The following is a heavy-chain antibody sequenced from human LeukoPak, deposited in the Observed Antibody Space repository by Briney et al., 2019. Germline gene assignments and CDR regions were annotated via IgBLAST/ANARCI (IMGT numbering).Heavy chain of an antibody. CDR2: IGIAGDT. J-gene: IGHJ2*01. CDR3: ARVASGYCSGGSCYSFTRYWYFDL. D-gene: IGHD2-15*01. V-gene: IGHV3-13*01. Sequence: LPGGSLRLSCAASGFTFSSYDMHWVRQATGKGLEWVSAIGIAGDTYYPGSVKGRFTISRESAKNALYLQMNSLRAGDTAVYYCARVASGYCSGGSCYSFTRYWYFDLWGRGTLVTVSS. CDR1: GFTFSSYD.